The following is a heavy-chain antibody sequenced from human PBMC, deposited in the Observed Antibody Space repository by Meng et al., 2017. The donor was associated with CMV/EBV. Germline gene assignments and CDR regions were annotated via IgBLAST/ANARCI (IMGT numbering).Heavy chain of an antibody. Sequence: SETLSLTCTVSGGSISSSSYYWGWIRQPPGKGLEWIGSIYYSGSTYYNPSLKSRVTISVDTSKNQFSLKLSSVTAADTAVYYCATPEIYSNYGMDVWGQGTTVTVSS. CDR3: ATPEIYSNYGMDV. V-gene: IGHV4-39*01. CDR2: IYYSGST. D-gene: IGHD4-11*01. CDR1: GGSISSSSYY. J-gene: IGHJ6*02.